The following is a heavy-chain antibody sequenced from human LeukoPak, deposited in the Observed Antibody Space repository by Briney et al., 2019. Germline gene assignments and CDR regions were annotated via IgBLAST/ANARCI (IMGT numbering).Heavy chain of an antibody. V-gene: IGHV4-61*01. D-gene: IGHD3-16*01. CDR1: GGSVSSGSYY. J-gene: IGHJ4*02. CDR3: ARGSWGYYFDY. Sequence: SETLSLTCTVSGGSVSSGSYYWSWIRQPPGKGLEWIGYIYYSGSTNYNPSLKSRVTISVDTSKNQFSLKLSSVTAADTAVYYCARGSWGYYFDYWGQGTLVTVSS. CDR2: IYYSGST.